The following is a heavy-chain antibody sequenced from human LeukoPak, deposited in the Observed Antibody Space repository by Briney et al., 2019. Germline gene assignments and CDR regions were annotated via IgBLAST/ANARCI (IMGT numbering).Heavy chain of an antibody. CDR1: GFTFSIYW. CDR2: IKQDGSEK. J-gene: IGHJ4*02. Sequence: GGSLRLSCAASGFTFSIYWMSWVRQAPGKGLEWVANIKQDGSEKYYVDSVKGRFTISRDNAKNSLYLQMNSLRAEDTAVYYCAKGVEMATISFFPLDYWGQGTLVTVSS. CDR3: AKGVEMATISFFPLDY. D-gene: IGHD5-24*01. V-gene: IGHV3-7*01.